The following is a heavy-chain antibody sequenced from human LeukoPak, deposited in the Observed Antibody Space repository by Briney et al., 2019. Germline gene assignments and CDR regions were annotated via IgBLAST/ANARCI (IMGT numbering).Heavy chain of an antibody. Sequence: GGSLRLSCAASGFTFSSYAMSWVRQAPGKGLEWVSAISGSGGSTYYADSVKGRFTISRDNSKNTLYLQMNSLRAEDTPVYYCAKADRKPAATNYYYYYGMDVWGQGTTVTVSS. J-gene: IGHJ6*02. CDR1: GFTFSSYA. D-gene: IGHD2-2*01. CDR3: AKADRKPAATNYYYYYGMDV. CDR2: ISGSGGST. V-gene: IGHV3-23*01.